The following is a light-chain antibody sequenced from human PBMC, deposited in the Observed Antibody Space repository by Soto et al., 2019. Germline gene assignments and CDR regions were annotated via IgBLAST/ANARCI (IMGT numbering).Light chain of an antibody. CDR2: DVS. CDR1: QSISVW. V-gene: IGKV1-5*01. Sequence: DIQMTQSPSTLSASVGDRVTITCRASQSISVWLAWYQHKPGKAPKLLIYDVSSLESGVPSRFSGSGSGTEFTLTITSLQPDDFATYYCQQYNNYSWTFGQGTKVDIK. CDR3: QQYNNYSWT. J-gene: IGKJ1*01.